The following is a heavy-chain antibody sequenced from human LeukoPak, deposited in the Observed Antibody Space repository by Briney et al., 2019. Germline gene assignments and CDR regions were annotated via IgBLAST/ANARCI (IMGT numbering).Heavy chain of an antibody. J-gene: IGHJ4*02. CDR1: GGSFSGYY. D-gene: IGHD5-18*01. CDR2: INHSGST. V-gene: IGHV4-34*01. CDR3: ARGEDTAMVHDY. Sequence: SETLSLTCAVYGGSFSGYYWSWIRQPPGKGLEWIGEINHSGSTNYNPSLKSRVTISVDTSKNQFSLKLSSVTAADTAVYYCARGEDTAMVHDYGGQGTLVTVSS.